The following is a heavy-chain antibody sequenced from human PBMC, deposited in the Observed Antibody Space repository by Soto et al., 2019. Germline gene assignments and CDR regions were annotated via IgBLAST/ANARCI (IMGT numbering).Heavy chain of an antibody. CDR1: GFTFSSYS. Sequence: GGSLRLSCAASGFTFSSYSMNWVRQAPGKGLEWVSSISSSNSYIYYADSVKGRFTVSRDNAKNSLYLQMNSLRAEDTAVYYCATYYDSGGYNFDYWGQGTLVTVSS. J-gene: IGHJ4*02. CDR2: ISSSNSYI. V-gene: IGHV3-21*01. D-gene: IGHD3-22*01. CDR3: ATYYDSGGYNFDY.